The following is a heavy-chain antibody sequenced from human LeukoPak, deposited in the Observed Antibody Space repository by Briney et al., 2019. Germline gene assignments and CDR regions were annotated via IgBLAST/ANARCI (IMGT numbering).Heavy chain of an antibody. CDR3: AHVRGFDY. CDR1: GFTFSSYA. Sequence: PGGSLRLSCAASGFTFSSYAMHWVRQAPGKGLEWVAVISYDGSNKYYADSVKGRFTISRDNSKNTQYLQMNSLRAEDTAVYYCAHVRGFDYWGQGTLVTVSS. J-gene: IGHJ4*02. V-gene: IGHV3-30-3*01. CDR2: ISYDGSNK. D-gene: IGHD4-23*01.